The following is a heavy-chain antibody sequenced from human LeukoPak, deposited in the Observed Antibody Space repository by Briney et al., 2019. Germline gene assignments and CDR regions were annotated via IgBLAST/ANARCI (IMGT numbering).Heavy chain of an antibody. V-gene: IGHV3-23*01. CDR3: AKAQEWLAFPGDSLDY. Sequence: GGSLRLSCVGSGFTFSSYGMTWVRQAPGQGLEWVSAITGSGHTTRYGESVQGRFTVSRDNSRNTLYLDMNNLRAEDTAIYYCAKAQEWLAFPGDSLDYWGQGALVTVSS. D-gene: IGHD6-19*01. CDR2: ITGSGHTT. J-gene: IGHJ4*02. CDR1: GFTFSSYG.